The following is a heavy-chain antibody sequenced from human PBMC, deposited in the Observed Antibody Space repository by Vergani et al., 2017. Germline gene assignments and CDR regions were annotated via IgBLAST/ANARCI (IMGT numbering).Heavy chain of an antibody. CDR2: IIPIFGTA. J-gene: IGHJ6*03. CDR3: ARVVVPSFNYMDV. V-gene: IGHV1-69*13. Sequence: QVQLVQSGAEVKKPGASVKVSCKASGYTFTKFGITWVRQAPGQGLQWMGWIIPIFGTANYAQKFQGRVTITADESTSTAYMELSSLRSEDTAVYYCARVVVPSFNYMDVWGKGTTVTVSS. D-gene: IGHD2-2*01. CDR1: GYTFTKFG.